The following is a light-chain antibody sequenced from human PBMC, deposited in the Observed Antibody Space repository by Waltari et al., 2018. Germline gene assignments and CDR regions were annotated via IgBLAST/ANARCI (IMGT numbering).Light chain of an antibody. CDR2: INT. V-gene: IGLV1-40*01. Sequence: QSVLTQPPSVSGAPGQRVTISCTGSSSNLGAGSVAHWFQQLPGTAPKLLIYINTNRPSGVPDRFSGSRSGTSASLAITGLRAEDEADYYCQSYDSSLSGRVFGGGTKVTVV. CDR1: SSNLGAGSV. J-gene: IGLJ2*01. CDR3: QSYDSSLSGRV.